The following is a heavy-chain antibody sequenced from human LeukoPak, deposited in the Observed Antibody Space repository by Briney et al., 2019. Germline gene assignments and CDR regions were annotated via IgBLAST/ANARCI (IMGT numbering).Heavy chain of an antibody. CDR2: IDPSDSYT. CDR3: ASSIYDDYPRLDAFDI. Sequence: RGESLKISCKGSGYSFTSYWISWVRQMPGKGLEWMGRIDPSDSYTNYSPSFQGHVTISADKSISTAYLQWSSLKASDTAMYYCASSIYDDYPRLDAFDIWGQGTMVTVCS. V-gene: IGHV5-10-1*01. J-gene: IGHJ3*02. D-gene: IGHD4-17*01. CDR1: GYSFTSYW.